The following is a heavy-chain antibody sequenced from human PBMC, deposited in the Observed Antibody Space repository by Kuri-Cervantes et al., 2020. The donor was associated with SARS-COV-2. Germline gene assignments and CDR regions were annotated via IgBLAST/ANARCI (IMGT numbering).Heavy chain of an antibody. Sequence: GESLKISRTASGFTFSSYAMHWVRQAPGKGLEWVAVISYDGSNKYYADSVKGRFTISRDNSKNTLYLQMNSLRAEDTAVYYCAREADIAAAGYRYFVYWGQGNLVNSSS. CDR2: ISYDGSNK. CDR1: GFTFSSYA. CDR3: AREADIAAAGYRYFVY. J-gene: IGHJ4*02. V-gene: IGHV3-30-3*01. D-gene: IGHD6-13*01.